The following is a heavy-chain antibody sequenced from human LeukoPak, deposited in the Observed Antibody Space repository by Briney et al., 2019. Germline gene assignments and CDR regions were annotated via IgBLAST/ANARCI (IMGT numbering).Heavy chain of an antibody. CDR2: ISGNGAKS. V-gene: IGHV3-23*01. CDR3: AKDLGYSYGWVDY. D-gene: IGHD5-18*01. CDR1: GFTFNTYA. Sequence: GGSLRLSCAASGFTFNTYAMSWVRQAPGKGLGWVSTISGNGAKSYSAGSVKGRFTISRDNSKNTLYLQMNSLRAEDTALYYCAKDLGYSYGWVDYWGQGILVTVSS. J-gene: IGHJ4*02.